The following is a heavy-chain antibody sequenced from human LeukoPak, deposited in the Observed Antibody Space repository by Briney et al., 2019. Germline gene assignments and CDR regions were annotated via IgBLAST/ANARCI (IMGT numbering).Heavy chain of an antibody. CDR2: ISYDGSSK. D-gene: IGHD6-19*01. CDR3: ARDRSPGGWYDNWFDP. CDR1: GFTFSSYA. Sequence: GGSLRLSCAASGFTFSSYAMHWVRQAPGKGLEGVAVISYDGSSKYYADSVKGRFTISRDNSKNTLYLQMNSLRAEDTAVYYCARDRSPGGWYDNWFDPWGQGTLVTVSS. V-gene: IGHV3-30-3*01. J-gene: IGHJ5*02.